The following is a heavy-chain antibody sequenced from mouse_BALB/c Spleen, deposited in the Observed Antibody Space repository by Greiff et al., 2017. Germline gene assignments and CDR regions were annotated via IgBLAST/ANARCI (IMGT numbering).Heavy chain of an antibody. Sequence: QVQLQQSGPGLVQPSQSLSITCTVSGFSLTSYGVHWVRQSPGKGLEWLGVIWSGGSTDYNAAFISRLSISKDNSKSQVFFKMNSLQADDTAIYYRARKNYGNYDAMDYWGQGTSVTVSS. V-gene: IGHV2-4-1*01. CDR3: ARKNYGNYDAMDY. CDR2: IWSGGST. J-gene: IGHJ4*01. D-gene: IGHD2-1*01. CDR1: GFSLTSYG.